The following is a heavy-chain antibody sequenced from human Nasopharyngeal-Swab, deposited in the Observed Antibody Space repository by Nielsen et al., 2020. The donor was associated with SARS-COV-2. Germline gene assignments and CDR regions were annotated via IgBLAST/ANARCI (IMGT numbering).Heavy chain of an antibody. V-gene: IGHV3-11*04. CDR1: GFTFSDYY. D-gene: IGHD6-19*01. Sequence: SMRLSCAASGFTFSDYYISWNRQAPGKGLEWVSYISSSGSTIYYADSVKDRFTISRDKAKNSLYLQMNSLIAEDTAVYYCARGTQVPAGNGWYWFDPWGQGTLVTVSS. CDR3: ARGTQVPAGNGWYWFDP. J-gene: IGHJ5*02. CDR2: ISSSGSTI.